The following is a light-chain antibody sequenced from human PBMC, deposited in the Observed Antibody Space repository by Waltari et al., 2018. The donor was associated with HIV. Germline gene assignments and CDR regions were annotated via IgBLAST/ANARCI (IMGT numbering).Light chain of an antibody. CDR1: SSDVGSDHF. Sequence: QSALTQPASVSGSPGQSITISCTGTSSDVGSDHFVSWYQQHPGNAPKLIIYEGDKRPSGVSYRFSGSKSGSTASLTISGLQAEDEADYYCCSYAGSSTYVVFGGGTQLTVL. CDR3: CSYAGSSTYVV. CDR2: EGD. V-gene: IGLV2-23*01. J-gene: IGLJ2*01.